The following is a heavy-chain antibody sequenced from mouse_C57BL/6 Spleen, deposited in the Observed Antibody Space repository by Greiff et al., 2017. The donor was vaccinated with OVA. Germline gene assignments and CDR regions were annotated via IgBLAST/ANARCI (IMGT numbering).Heavy chain of an antibody. Sequence: ESGPGLVKPSQSLSLTCSVTGYSITSGYYWNWIRQFPGNKLEWMGYISYDGSNNYNPSLKNRISITRDTSKNQFFLKLNSVTTEDTATYYCARGMDYYGSTFDYWGQGTTLTVSS. CDR2: ISYDGSN. CDR1: GYSITSGYY. J-gene: IGHJ2*01. D-gene: IGHD1-1*01. V-gene: IGHV3-6*01. CDR3: ARGMDYYGSTFDY.